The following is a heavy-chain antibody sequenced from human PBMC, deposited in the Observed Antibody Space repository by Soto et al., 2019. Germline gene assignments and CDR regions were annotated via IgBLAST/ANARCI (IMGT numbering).Heavy chain of an antibody. J-gene: IGHJ6*03. CDR1: GGSFSGYY. V-gene: IGHV4-34*01. D-gene: IGHD2-2*01. CDR3: ARGRYCSSTSCSYYYYYYMDV. CDR2: INHSGST. Sequence: SETLSLTCAVYGGSFSGYYWSWISQPPGKGLEWIGEINHSGSTNYNPSLKSRVTISVDTSKNQFSLKLSSVTAADTAVYYCARGRYCSSTSCSYYYYYYMDVWGKGTTVTVSS.